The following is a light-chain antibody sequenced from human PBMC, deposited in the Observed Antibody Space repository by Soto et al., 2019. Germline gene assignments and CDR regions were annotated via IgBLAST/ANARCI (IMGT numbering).Light chain of an antibody. J-gene: IGKJ1*01. V-gene: IGKV3-20*01. Sequence: EIVLTQSPGTLSLSPGETATLSCRASQSVRSTYLAWYQQKPGQAPRLLIYGASSRATGIPDRFSGSGSGADFTLTINRLEPEDFAVYYCQQYGSSPRTFDQGTKVEIK. CDR1: QSVRSTY. CDR2: GAS. CDR3: QQYGSSPRT.